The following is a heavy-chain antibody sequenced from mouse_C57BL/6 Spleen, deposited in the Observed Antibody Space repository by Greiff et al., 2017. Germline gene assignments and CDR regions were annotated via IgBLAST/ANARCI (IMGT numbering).Heavy chain of an antibody. CDR1: GYTFTSYW. Sequence: QVQLQQPGAELVKPGASVKMSCKASGYTFTSYWITWVKQRPGQGLEWIGDIYPGSGSTNYNEKFKSKATLTVDTSSSTAYMQLSSLTSEDSAVYYCARKRGQELYAMDYWGQGTSVTVSS. CDR2: IYPGSGST. J-gene: IGHJ4*01. D-gene: IGHD3-3*01. CDR3: ARKRGQELYAMDY. V-gene: IGHV1-55*01.